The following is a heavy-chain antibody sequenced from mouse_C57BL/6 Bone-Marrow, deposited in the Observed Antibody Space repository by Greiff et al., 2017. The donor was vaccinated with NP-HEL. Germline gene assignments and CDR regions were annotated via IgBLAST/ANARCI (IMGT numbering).Heavy chain of an antibody. D-gene: IGHD2-4*01. CDR3: ARSIYYDYADDPFYAMDY. Sequence: EVKLMESGGGLVQPGGSLSLSCAASGFTFTDYYMSWVRQPPGKALEWLGFIRNKANGYTTEYSASVKGRFSISSDNFQSILYLQMNALRAEDSATYYCARSIYYDYADDPFYAMDYWGQGTSVTVSS. V-gene: IGHV7-3*01. CDR1: GFTFTDYY. J-gene: IGHJ4*01. CDR2: IRNKANGYTT.